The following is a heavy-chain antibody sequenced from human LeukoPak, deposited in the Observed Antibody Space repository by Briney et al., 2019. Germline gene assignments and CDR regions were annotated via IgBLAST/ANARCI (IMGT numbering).Heavy chain of an antibody. CDR1: GGSMNTYY. CDR2: VHSSVGT. Sequence: SETLSLTCTVSGGSMNTYYWTWIRQTAGGGLEWIGQVHSSVGTTYNPSLRSRVSLSLDTSKNHFSLRLASVTAADTAVYFCARERDHGYGYGHVLDFWGQGIPVTVSS. J-gene: IGHJ4*02. V-gene: IGHV4-4*07. D-gene: IGHD3/OR15-3a*01. CDR3: ARERDHGYGYGHVLDF.